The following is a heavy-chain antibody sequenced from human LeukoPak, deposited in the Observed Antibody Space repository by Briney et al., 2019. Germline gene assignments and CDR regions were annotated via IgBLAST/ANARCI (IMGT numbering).Heavy chain of an antibody. Sequence: GGSLRLSCAASGFTFSSYAMSWVRQAPGKGLEWVSAISGSGGSTYYADSVKGRFTISRDNSKNTLYLQMNSLRAEDTAVYYCAKAHSQKDDFWSGYYTPGAFDIWGQGTMVTVSS. V-gene: IGHV3-23*01. J-gene: IGHJ3*02. CDR3: AKAHSQKDDFWSGYYTPGAFDI. D-gene: IGHD3-3*01. CDR2: ISGSGGST. CDR1: GFTFSSYA.